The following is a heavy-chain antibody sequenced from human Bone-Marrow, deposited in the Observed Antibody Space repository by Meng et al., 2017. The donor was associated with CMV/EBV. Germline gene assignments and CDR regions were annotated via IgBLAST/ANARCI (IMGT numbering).Heavy chain of an antibody. Sequence: GGSLRLSCTASEFTFGEYAMSWVRQAPGKGLEWVGFIRGTADGGTTEYAASVKGRFTISRDDSKNTAYLQMNSLKTEDTAVYYCTRDLGFWTAYYSDYWGPGTLVTVSS. D-gene: IGHD3/OR15-3a*01. V-gene: IGHV3-49*04. CDR2: IRGTADGGTT. J-gene: IGHJ4*02. CDR1: EFTFGEYA. CDR3: TRDLGFWTAYYSDY.